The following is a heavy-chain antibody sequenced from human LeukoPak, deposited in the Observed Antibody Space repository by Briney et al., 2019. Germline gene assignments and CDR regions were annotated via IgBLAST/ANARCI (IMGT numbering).Heavy chain of an antibody. CDR1: GFTFSTFA. Sequence: GGSLRLSCAASGFTFSTFAMIWVRQPPGKGLEWVSSIFPSGGEIHYADSVRGRFTISRDNSKSTLSLQMNSLRAEDTAVYYCARDYENLTGSKTRFHYWGQGTLVTVSS. CDR2: IFPSGGEI. CDR3: ARDYENLTGSKTRFHY. D-gene: IGHD3-9*01. J-gene: IGHJ4*02. V-gene: IGHV3-23*01.